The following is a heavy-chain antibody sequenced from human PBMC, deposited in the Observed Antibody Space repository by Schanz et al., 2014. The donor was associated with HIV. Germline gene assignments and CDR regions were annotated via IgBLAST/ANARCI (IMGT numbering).Heavy chain of an antibody. Sequence: QVQLVQSGAEVKKPGASVKVSCKTSGYTFTNFGINWVRQAPGQGLEWMGWINPNEGDTKFAQKFRGRVTMTRDTSISTAYMELTRLRFDDTAVYYCAKSRFQLHWFDSWGQGTLVTVSS. V-gene: IGHV1-2*02. CDR2: INPNEGDT. CDR1: GYTFTNFG. CDR3: AKSRFQLHWFDS. J-gene: IGHJ5*01. D-gene: IGHD2-2*01.